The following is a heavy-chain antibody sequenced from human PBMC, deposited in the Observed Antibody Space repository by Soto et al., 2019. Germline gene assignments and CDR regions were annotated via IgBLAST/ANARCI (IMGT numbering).Heavy chain of an antibody. V-gene: IGHV1-2*04. D-gene: IGHD2-15*01. Sequence: ASVKLSCEASGYTFTCYYMHWVRQAPGQGLEWMGWISPNSGGTNYAQKFQGWVTMTRDTSISTAYMELSRLRSDDTAVYYCARASGGNPSDYWGQGTLVTVSS. CDR1: GYTFTCYY. CDR2: ISPNSGGT. CDR3: ARASGGNPSDY. J-gene: IGHJ4*02.